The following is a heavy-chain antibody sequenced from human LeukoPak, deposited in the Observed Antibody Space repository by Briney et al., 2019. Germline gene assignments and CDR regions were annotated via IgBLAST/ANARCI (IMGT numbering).Heavy chain of an antibody. CDR2: ISAYNGNT. V-gene: IGHV1-18*01. Sequence: ASVKVSCKASGYTFTSYGISWVRQAPGQGPEWMGWISAYNGNTNYAQKLQGRVTMTTDTSTSTAYMELRSLRSDDTAVYYCARSENYYDSSGYYHTFDYWGQGTLVTVSS. CDR3: ARSENYYDSSGYYHTFDY. J-gene: IGHJ4*02. CDR1: GYTFTSYG. D-gene: IGHD3-22*01.